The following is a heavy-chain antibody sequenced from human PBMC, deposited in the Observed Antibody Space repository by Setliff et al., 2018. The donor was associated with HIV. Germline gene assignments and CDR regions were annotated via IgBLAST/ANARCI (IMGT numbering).Heavy chain of an antibody. J-gene: IGHJ4*02. CDR1: GYSIGSGSF. CDR2: IPHNGGT. D-gene: IGHD5-12*01. CDR3: ARVRYEGYYFDY. V-gene: IGHV4-38-2*01. Sequence: PSETLSLTCAVSGYSIGSGSFWGWIRQPPGKGLEWIATIPHNGGTYYNPSLKSRVTISVDTSKNQFSLKLSSVTAADTAVYYCARVRYEGYYFDYWGQGTLVTVS.